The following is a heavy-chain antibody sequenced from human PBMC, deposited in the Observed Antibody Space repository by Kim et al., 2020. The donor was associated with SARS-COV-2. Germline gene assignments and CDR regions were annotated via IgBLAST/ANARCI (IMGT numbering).Heavy chain of an antibody. CDR2: TYYRSKWYS. V-gene: IGHV6-1*01. CDR3: ARSPRTNWGELDP. D-gene: IGHD7-27*01. J-gene: IGHJ5*02. Sequence: SQTLSLTCAISGDSVSRDSAAWNWIRQSPSRGLEWLGRTYYRSKWYSDYALSVKSRLTINPDPSKNQFSLQLNSMTPEDTAVYYCARSPRTNWGELDPWGQGTLVTVSS. CDR1: GDSVSRDSAA.